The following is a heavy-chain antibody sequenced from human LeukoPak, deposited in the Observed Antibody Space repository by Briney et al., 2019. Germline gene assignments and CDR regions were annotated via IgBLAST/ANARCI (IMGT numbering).Heavy chain of an antibody. Sequence: SETLSLTCTVSGGSISSYYWSWIQQPAGKGLEWIGRIYTSGSTNYNPSLKSRVTISVGTSKNQFSLRLSSVTAADTAVYYCARGRGQWLGQATFDYWGQGTLVTVSS. CDR2: IYTSGST. V-gene: IGHV4-4*07. CDR3: ARGRGQWLGQATFDY. CDR1: GGSISSYY. J-gene: IGHJ4*02. D-gene: IGHD6-19*01.